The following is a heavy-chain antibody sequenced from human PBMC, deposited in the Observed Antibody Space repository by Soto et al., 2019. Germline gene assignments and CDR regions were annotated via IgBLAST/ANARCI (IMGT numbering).Heavy chain of an antibody. Sequence: GGSLRLSCAASGFTFSSYAMSWVRQAPGKGLEWVSAISGSGGSTYYADSVKGRFTISRDNSKNTLYLQMNSLRAEDTAVYYCAKGIVVVVAATHYYYYGMDVWGQGTTVTVSS. CDR1: GFTFSSYA. CDR3: AKGIVVVVAATHYYYYGMDV. J-gene: IGHJ6*02. V-gene: IGHV3-23*01. CDR2: ISGSGGST. D-gene: IGHD2-15*01.